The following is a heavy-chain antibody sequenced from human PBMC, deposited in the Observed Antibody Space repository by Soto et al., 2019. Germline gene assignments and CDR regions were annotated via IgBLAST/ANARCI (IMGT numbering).Heavy chain of an antibody. CDR1: GGTFSSYA. D-gene: IGHD3-10*01. CDR3: ARASGSGSYYNGGDY. J-gene: IGHJ4*02. Sequence: GASVKVSCKASGGTFSSYAISGVRQAPGQGLEWMGGIIPIFGTANYAQKFQGRVTITADESTSTAYMELSSLRSEDTAVYYCARASGSGSYYNGGDYWGQGTLVTVSS. CDR2: IIPIFGTA. V-gene: IGHV1-69*13.